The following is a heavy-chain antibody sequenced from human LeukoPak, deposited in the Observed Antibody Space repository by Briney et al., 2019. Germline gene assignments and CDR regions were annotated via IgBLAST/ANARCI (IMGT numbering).Heavy chain of an antibody. CDR2: IKQDGSEK. CDR3: AREGLGRHSSGWYRDY. D-gene: IGHD6-19*01. CDR1: GFTFSSYW. V-gene: IGHV3-7*01. Sequence: GGSLRLSCAASGFTFSSYWMSWVRQAPGKGLEWVANIKQDGSEKYYVDSVKGRFTISRDNAKNSLYLQMNSLRAEDTAVYYCAREGLGRHSSGWYRDYWGQGTLVTVSS. J-gene: IGHJ4*02.